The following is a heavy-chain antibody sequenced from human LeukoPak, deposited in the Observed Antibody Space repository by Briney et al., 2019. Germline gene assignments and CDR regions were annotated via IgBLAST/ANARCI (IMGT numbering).Heavy chain of an antibody. CDR2: IYSGGST. J-gene: IGHJ3*02. Sequence: PGGSLRLSCAASGFTVSSNYMSWVRQAPGKGLEWVSVIYSGGSTYYADSVKGRFTISRDNSKNTLYLQMNSLRAEDTAVYYCARSSITMVRGVPPYDAFDIWGQGTMVTVSS. V-gene: IGHV3-66*01. D-gene: IGHD3-10*01. CDR1: GFTVSSNY. CDR3: ARSSITMVRGVPPYDAFDI.